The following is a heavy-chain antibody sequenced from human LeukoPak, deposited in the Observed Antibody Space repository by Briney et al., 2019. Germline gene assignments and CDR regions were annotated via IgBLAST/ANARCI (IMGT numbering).Heavy chain of an antibody. CDR1: GGTFSSYA. CDR3: ARVPYYLNYYYYYMDV. D-gene: IGHD3-10*01. CDR2: IIPIFGTA. J-gene: IGHJ6*03. Sequence: ASVKVSCKASGGTFSSYAISWVRQAPGQGLEWMGGIIPIFGTANYAQKFQGRVTITTDESTSTAYMELSSLRSEDTAVYYCARVPYYLNYYYYYMDVWGKGTTDTVSS. V-gene: IGHV1-69*05.